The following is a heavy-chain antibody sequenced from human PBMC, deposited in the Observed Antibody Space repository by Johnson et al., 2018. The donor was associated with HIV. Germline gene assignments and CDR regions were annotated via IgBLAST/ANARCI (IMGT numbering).Heavy chain of an antibody. J-gene: IGHJ3*02. CDR1: GFSVSSNY. CDR3: ARDLPHDYGVGYAFDI. Sequence: VQVVESGGGLVQPGGSLRLSCAASGFSVSSNYMSWVRQAPGKGLEWVSGISWNSGSIGYVDSVKGRFTISRDNAKNSLYLQMNSLRAEDTAVYYCARDLPHDYGVGYAFDIWGQGTMVTVSS. CDR2: ISWNSGSI. V-gene: IGHV3-48*04. D-gene: IGHD4-17*01.